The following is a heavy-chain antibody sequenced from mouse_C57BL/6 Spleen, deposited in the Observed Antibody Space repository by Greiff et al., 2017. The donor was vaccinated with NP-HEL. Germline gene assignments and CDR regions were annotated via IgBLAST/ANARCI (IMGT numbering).Heavy chain of an antibody. D-gene: IGHD6-1*01. V-gene: IGHV1-64*01. CDR1: GYTFTSYW. J-gene: IGHJ1*03. Sequence: QVQLQQPGAELVKPGASVKLSCKASGYTFTSYWMHWVKQRPGQGLEWIGMIHPNSGSTNYNEKFKSKATLTVDKSSSTAYMQLSSLTSEDSAVYYCARSLYGDGYFDVWGTGTTVTVSS. CDR3: ARSLYGDGYFDV. CDR2: IHPNSGST.